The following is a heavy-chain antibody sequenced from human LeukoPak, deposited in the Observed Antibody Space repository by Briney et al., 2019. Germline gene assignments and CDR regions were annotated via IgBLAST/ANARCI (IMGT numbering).Heavy chain of an antibody. D-gene: IGHD3-10*01. CDR2: IKSKTDGGTT. CDR3: TTGLWFGDEGDFDY. J-gene: IGHJ4*02. V-gene: IGHV3-15*01. Sequence: PGGSLRLSCAASGFTFSNAWMSWVRQAPGKGLEWVGRIKSKTDGGTTDYAAPVKGRFTISRDDSKNTLYLQINSLKTEDTAVYYCTTGLWFGDEGDFDYWGQGTLVTVSS. CDR1: GFTFSNAW.